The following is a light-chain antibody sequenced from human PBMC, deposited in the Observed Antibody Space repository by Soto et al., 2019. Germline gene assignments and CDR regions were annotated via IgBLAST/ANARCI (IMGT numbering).Light chain of an antibody. V-gene: IGKV3-11*01. CDR3: QQYVSSPAT. CDR2: DIS. CDR1: QSVSSY. J-gene: IGKJ1*01. Sequence: EIVLTQSPATLSLSPGERATLSCRASQSVSSYLAWYQQKPGQAPRLLIFDISSRATGIPDRFSGSGSGTDFTLTISRLEPEDFAVYYCQQYVSSPATFGQGTRVDLK.